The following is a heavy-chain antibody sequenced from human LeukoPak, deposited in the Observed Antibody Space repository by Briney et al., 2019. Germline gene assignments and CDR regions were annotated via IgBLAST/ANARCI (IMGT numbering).Heavy chain of an antibody. J-gene: IGHJ4*02. Sequence: PSETLSLTCAVYGGSFSGYYWSWIRQPPGKGLEWIGEINHSGSTNYNPSLKSRVTISVDTSKNQFSLKLSSVTAADTAVYYCAREDLGRDIDYWGQGTLVTASS. V-gene: IGHV4-34*01. CDR2: INHSGST. CDR3: AREDLGRDIDY. D-gene: IGHD2-15*01. CDR1: GGSFSGYY.